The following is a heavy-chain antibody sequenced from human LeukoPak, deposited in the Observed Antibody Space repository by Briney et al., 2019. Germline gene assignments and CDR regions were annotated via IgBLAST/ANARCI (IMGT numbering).Heavy chain of an antibody. CDR2: IKQDGTEK. CDR3: AGGRGWLVDY. CDR1: GFTFSSYW. J-gene: IGHJ4*02. V-gene: IGHV3-7*01. D-gene: IGHD3-22*01. Sequence: GGSLRLSCAASGFTFSSYWMNWVRQAPGKGLEWVANIKQDGTEKLYVDSVKGRFTISRDNAKNSLYLQMNSLRAEDTAVYFCAGGRGWLVDYWGQGTRVTVSS.